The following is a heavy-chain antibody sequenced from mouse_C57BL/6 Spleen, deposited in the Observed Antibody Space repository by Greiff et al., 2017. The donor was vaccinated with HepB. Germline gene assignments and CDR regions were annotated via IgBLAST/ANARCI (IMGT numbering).Heavy chain of an antibody. CDR1: GYTFTSYW. D-gene: IGHD2-5*01. CDR3: ARSPAYYSNYWYFDV. J-gene: IGHJ1*03. V-gene: IGHV1-53*01. Sequence: VQLQQPGTELVKPGASVKLSCKASGYTFTSYWMHWVKQRPGQGLEWIGNINPSNGGTNYNEKFKSKATLTVDKSSSTAYMQLSSLTSEDSAVYYCARSPAYYSNYWYFDVWGTGTTVTVSS. CDR2: INPSNGGT.